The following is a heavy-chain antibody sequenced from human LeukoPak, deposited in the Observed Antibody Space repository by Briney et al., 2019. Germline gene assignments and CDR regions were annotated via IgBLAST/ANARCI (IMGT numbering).Heavy chain of an antibody. V-gene: IGHV1-18*01. CDR2: ISAYNGNT. Sequence: GASLKVSCTASGFTFTSYGISWVRQAPGQGLEWMGWISAYNGNTNYAQTLQGRVTMTTDTSTSTAYIELKSRGSDDTAVYYCARARGGNYWGQGALVTVSS. CDR1: GFTFTSYG. D-gene: IGHD6-25*01. J-gene: IGHJ4*02. CDR3: ARARGGNY.